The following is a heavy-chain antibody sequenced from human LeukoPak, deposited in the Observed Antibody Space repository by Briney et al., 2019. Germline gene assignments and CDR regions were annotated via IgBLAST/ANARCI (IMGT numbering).Heavy chain of an antibody. CDR1: GGSFSGYY. D-gene: IGHD5-24*01. Sequence: SETLSLTCAVYGGSFSGYYWSWIRQPPGKGLEWIGEINHSGSTNYNPSLKSRVTISVDTSKNQFSLKLSSVTAADTAVYYCASSDKHGYNGYWGQGTLVTVSS. V-gene: IGHV4-34*01. CDR3: ASSDKHGYNGY. J-gene: IGHJ4*02. CDR2: INHSGST.